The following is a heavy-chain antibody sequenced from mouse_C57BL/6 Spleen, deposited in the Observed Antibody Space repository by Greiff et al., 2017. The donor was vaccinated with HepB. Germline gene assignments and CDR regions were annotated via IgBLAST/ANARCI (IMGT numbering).Heavy chain of an antibody. D-gene: IGHD2-13*01. V-gene: IGHV1-15*01. Sequence: VQLQQSGAELVRPGASVTLSCKASGYTFTDYEMHWVKQTPVHGLAWIGAIDPETGGTAYNQKFKGKAILTADKSSSTAYMELRSLTSEDSAGYYGARGDPWVAYWGQGTLVTVSA. CDR2: IDPETGGT. J-gene: IGHJ3*01. CDR3: ARGDPWVAY. CDR1: GYTFTDYE.